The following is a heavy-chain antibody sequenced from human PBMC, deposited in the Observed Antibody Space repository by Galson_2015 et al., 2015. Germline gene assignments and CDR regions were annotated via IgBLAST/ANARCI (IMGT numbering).Heavy chain of an antibody. CDR1: GFTFSSYG. CDR3: AKDRLGGTSCVDV. V-gene: IGHV3-30*18. CDR2: ISYDGGNK. J-gene: IGHJ6*02. D-gene: IGHD2-2*01. Sequence: SLRLSCAASGFTFSSYGVHWVRQAPGKGLEWVAAISYDGGNKYYTDSVKGRSTISRDNSKNTLYLQMNSLRVEDTALYYCAKDRLGGTSCVDVWGQGTTVTVSS.